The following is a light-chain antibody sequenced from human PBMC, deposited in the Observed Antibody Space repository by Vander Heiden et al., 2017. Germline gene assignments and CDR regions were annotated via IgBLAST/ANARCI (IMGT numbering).Light chain of an antibody. CDR2: AAS. Sequence: DIQMTQSPSPVSASVGYRVTITCRASQGIGTWLAWYQQKPGKAPKLLIYAASNLQSGVPSRFSGSGSGTDFTLTISSLQPEDFATYYCQQANNFPALGFGGGTKVEIK. CDR1: QGIGTW. V-gene: IGKV1-12*01. J-gene: IGKJ4*01. CDR3: QQANNFPALG.